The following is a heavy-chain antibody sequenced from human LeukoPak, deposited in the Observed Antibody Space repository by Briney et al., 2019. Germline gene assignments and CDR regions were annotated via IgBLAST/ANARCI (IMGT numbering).Heavy chain of an antibody. CDR1: GFTFSHFW. Sequence: GGSLRLSCAASGFTFSHFWMSWVRQAPGKGLEWVSVIYSGGSTYYADSVKGRFTTSRDNSKNTLYLQMNSLRAEDTAVYYCASSGWTSLYYYGMDVWGQGTTVTVSS. D-gene: IGHD6-19*01. CDR2: IYSGGST. CDR3: ASSGWTSLYYYGMDV. V-gene: IGHV3-53*01. J-gene: IGHJ6*02.